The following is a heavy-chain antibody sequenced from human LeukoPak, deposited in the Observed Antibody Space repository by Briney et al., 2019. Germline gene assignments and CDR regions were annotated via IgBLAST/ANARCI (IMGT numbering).Heavy chain of an antibody. D-gene: IGHD3-9*01. CDR1: GFTFSSYG. V-gene: IGHV3-30*18. J-gene: IGHJ4*02. Sequence: GGSLRLSCAASGFTFSSYGMHWVRQAPGKGLEWVAVISYDGSNKYYADSVKGRFTISRDNSKNTLYLQMNSLRAEDTAVYYCAKASGVDWYYFDYWGQGTLVTVSS. CDR2: ISYDGSNK. CDR3: AKASGVDWYYFDY.